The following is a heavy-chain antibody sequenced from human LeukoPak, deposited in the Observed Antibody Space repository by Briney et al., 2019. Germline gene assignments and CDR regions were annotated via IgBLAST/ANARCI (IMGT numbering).Heavy chain of an antibody. CDR1: GGSISSGGYY. Sequence: SQTLSLTCTVSGGSISSGGYYWSWIRQHPGKGLEWIGYIYYSGSTYYNPSLKSRVTISVDTSKNQFSLKLSSVTAADTAVYYCAAEEYYDFWSGYLEFAAPGRFDPRGQGTLVTVSS. D-gene: IGHD3-3*01. CDR3: AAEEYYDFWSGYLEFAAPGRFDP. J-gene: IGHJ5*02. V-gene: IGHV4-31*03. CDR2: IYYSGST.